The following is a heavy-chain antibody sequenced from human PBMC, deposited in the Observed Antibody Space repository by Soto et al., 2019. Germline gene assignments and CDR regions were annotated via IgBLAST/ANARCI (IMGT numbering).Heavy chain of an antibody. J-gene: IGHJ4*02. CDR2: SYYSGYYSGST. Sequence: SETLSLTCTVSGDSVTSDSYFWSWIRQPPGKGLEWIGNSYYSGYYSGSTNHNPSLKSRVTVSVDTSKNQFSLKLSSVTAADTAVYYCARVRSGLTYKRYFDYWGQGTPVTVSS. CDR3: ARVRSGLTYKRYFDY. D-gene: IGHD3-22*01. CDR1: GDSVTSDSYF. V-gene: IGHV4-61*01.